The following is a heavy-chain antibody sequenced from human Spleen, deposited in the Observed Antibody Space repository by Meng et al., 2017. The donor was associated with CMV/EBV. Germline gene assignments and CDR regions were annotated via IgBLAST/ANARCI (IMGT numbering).Heavy chain of an antibody. D-gene: IGHD3-10*01. J-gene: IGHJ3*02. CDR1: GFTFSSYT. Sequence: GGSLRLSCAASGFTFSSYTMSWVRQAPGKGLEWVSSISSTTTYIYYADSVEGRFTISRDNAKNSLYLQMNSLRAEDTAVYYCARAKTSGSYTHDALDIWGQGTMVTVSS. CDR3: ARAKTSGSYTHDALDI. CDR2: ISSTTTYI. V-gene: IGHV3-21*01.